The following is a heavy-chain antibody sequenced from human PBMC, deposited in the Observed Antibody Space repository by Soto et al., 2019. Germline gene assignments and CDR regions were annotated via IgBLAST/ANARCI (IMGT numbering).Heavy chain of an antibody. CDR1: GFTFSSYA. J-gene: IGHJ4*02. CDR3: AKVPRYCSGGTCFGGYFDS. D-gene: IGHD2-15*01. CDR2: ISGRGGST. Sequence: GGSLRLSCAASGFTFSSYAMSWVRQTPGKGLEWVSAISGRGGSTYYADSVKGRFTISRNNSKNMVFLQMNSLRDEDTAIYYCAKVPRYCSGGTCFGGYFDSWGQGTLVTVSS. V-gene: IGHV3-23*01.